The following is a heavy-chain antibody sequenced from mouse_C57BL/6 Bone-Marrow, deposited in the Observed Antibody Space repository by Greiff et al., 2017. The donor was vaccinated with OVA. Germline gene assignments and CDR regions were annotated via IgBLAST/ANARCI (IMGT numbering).Heavy chain of an antibody. CDR3: AREGGYGNSYAMEY. D-gene: IGHD2-1*01. V-gene: IGHV1-59*01. CDR2: IDPSDSYT. Sequence: QVQLQQPGAELVRPGTSVKLSCKASGYTFTSYWMHWVKQRPGQGLEWIGVIDPSDSYTNYNQKFKGKATLTVDTSSSTAYMQLSSLTSEDSAVYYCAREGGYGNSYAMEYWGQGTSVTVSS. CDR1: GYTFTSYW. J-gene: IGHJ4*01.